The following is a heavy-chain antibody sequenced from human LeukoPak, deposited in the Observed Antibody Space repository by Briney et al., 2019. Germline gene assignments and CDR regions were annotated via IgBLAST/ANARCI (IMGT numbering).Heavy chain of an antibody. Sequence: SETLSLTCTVSGGSVSSGSYYWSWIRQPPGKGLEWIGYIYYSGSTNYNTSLKSRVTISVDTSKNQFSLKLSSVTAADTAVYYCAREGIPGSHFDYWGQGTLVTVSS. D-gene: IGHD3-10*01. V-gene: IGHV4-61*01. CDR3: AREGIPGSHFDY. CDR1: GGSVSSGSYY. CDR2: IYYSGST. J-gene: IGHJ4*02.